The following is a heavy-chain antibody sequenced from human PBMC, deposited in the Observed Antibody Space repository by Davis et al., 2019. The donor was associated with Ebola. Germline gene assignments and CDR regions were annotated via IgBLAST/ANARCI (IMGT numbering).Heavy chain of an antibody. V-gene: IGHV1-2*04. D-gene: IGHD4-23*01. Sequence: AASVKVSCKASGYTFTSYGISWVRQAPGQGLEWMGWINPNSGGTNYAQKFQGWVTMTRDTSISTAYMELSRLRSDDTAVYYCARSTVVTPFDYWGQGTLVTVSS. CDR3: ARSTVVTPFDY. J-gene: IGHJ4*02. CDR2: INPNSGGT. CDR1: GYTFTSYG.